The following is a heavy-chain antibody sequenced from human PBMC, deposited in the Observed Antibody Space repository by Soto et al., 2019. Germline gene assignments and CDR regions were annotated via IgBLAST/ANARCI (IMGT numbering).Heavy chain of an antibody. J-gene: IGHJ5*02. V-gene: IGHV3-21*01. CDR2: ISSRNNDM. Sequence: EVQLVESGGGLVNPGGSLRLSCAASGFTFSSYSMNWVRQAPGKGLEWVSTISSRNNDMYYVDSVKGRFTISRDNARNSVYLQMNSLRADATAVYYCARDVNGGFCGAWGQGTLVTVSS. CDR1: GFTFSSYS. D-gene: IGHD2-21*01. CDR3: ARDVNGGFCGA.